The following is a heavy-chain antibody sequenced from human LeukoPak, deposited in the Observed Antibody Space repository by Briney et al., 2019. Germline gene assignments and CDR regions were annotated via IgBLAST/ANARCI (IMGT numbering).Heavy chain of an antibody. CDR3: ARLFMDRYYFDY. J-gene: IGHJ4*02. V-gene: IGHV4-31*03. CDR1: GGSISSGGYY. CDR2: IYYSGST. D-gene: IGHD3-10*01. Sequence: PSQTLSLTCTVSGGSISSGGYYWSWIRQHPGKGLEWIGYIYYSGSTYYNPSLKSRVTISVDTSKNQFSLKLSSVTAADTAVYYCARLFMDRYYFDYWGQGTLVTVSS.